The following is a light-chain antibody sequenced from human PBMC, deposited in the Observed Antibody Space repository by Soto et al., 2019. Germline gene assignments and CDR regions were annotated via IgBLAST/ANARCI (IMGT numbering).Light chain of an antibody. Sequence: IQMTQSPSTLSAPVGDRGPSACRASQSISSWLAWYQQKPGKAPKLLIYDASSLESGVPSRFSGSGSGTEFTLTISSLQSEDFALYYCQQYNDWPLTFGQGTKVDIK. CDR1: QSISSW. CDR3: QQYNDWPLT. CDR2: DAS. V-gene: IGKV1-5*01. J-gene: IGKJ1*01.